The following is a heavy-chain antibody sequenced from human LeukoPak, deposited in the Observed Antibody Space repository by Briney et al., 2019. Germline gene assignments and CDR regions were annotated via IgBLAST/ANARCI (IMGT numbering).Heavy chain of an antibody. CDR1: GFTFDDHG. V-gene: IGHV3-20*01. Sequence: GGSLRLSCAASGFTFDDHGVSWVRQAPGKGLEWVSGINWNGDSTGYADSVKGRFIISRDNAKNSLYLQMNSLRAEDTALYHCTRGNVAAATAILYFDYWGQGTLVTVSS. CDR2: INWNGDST. CDR3: TRGNVAAATAILYFDY. D-gene: IGHD6-13*01. J-gene: IGHJ4*02.